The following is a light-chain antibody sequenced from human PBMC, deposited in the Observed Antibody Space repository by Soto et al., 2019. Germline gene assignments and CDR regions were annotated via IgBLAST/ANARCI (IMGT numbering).Light chain of an antibody. CDR1: NSNIGSNY. J-gene: IGLJ1*01. V-gene: IGLV1-47*01. Sequence: QSVLTQPPSASGTPGQRVTISCSGGNSNIGSNYVYWYQQLPGTAPKLLIYRNNQRPSGVPDRFSGSKSGTPASLAISGLRSEDEADYYCAAWDDSLSANYVFGTGTKVTVL. CDR3: AAWDDSLSANYV. CDR2: RNN.